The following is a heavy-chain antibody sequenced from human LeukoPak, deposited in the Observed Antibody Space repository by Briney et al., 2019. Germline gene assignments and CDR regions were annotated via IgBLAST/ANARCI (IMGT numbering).Heavy chain of an antibody. CDR2: ISNRSTDI. J-gene: IGHJ4*02. Sequence: PGGSLTPSCVDSGFTFGDYYMSWIRLAPGKGLEWVSYISNRSTDISYADSVKGRFTISRDNGKNSLYLQMDSLRAEDTAVYYCARVAAAGYYFDHWGQGTLVTVSS. CDR3: ARVAAAGYYFDH. CDR1: GFTFGDYY. D-gene: IGHD6-13*01. V-gene: IGHV3-11*06.